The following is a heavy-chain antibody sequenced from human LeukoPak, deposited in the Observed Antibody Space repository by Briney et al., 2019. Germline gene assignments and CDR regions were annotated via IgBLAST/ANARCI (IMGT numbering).Heavy chain of an antibody. CDR2: IKSKTDGGTT. Sequence: GGSLRLSCVASGLTFTNAWMAWVRQGPGKGLECVGRIKSKTDGGTTFYAAPVKGRFTISRDDSKNTLYLQMNRLKTEDTALYYCTTDLRSWGQGALVTVSS. V-gene: IGHV3-15*01. D-gene: IGHD3-16*02. J-gene: IGHJ4*02. CDR1: GLTFTNAW. CDR3: TTDLRS.